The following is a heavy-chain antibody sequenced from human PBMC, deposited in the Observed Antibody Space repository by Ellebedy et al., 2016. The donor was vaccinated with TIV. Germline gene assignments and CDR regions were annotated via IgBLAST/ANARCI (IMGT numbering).Heavy chain of an antibody. J-gene: IGHJ4*02. D-gene: IGHD3-22*01. CDR1: GFTVSSNY. Sequence: GESLKISCAASGFTVSSNYMNWVRQAPGKGLEWVSVIYSGGSTYYADSVKGRFTISRDNSKNTLYLQMNSLRAEDTAVYYCARGSGYIIDFWGQGTLVTVSP. CDR3: ARGSGYIIDF. CDR2: IYSGGST. V-gene: IGHV3-53*01.